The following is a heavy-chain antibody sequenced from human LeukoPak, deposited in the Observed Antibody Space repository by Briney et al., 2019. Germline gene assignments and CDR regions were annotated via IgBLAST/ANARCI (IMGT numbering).Heavy chain of an antibody. J-gene: IGHJ6*03. CDR1: GGFFSGYY. D-gene: IGHD3-10*01. V-gene: IGHV4-34*01. CDR3: ARGRVVRGVIMSYYYYYMDV. Sequence: SETLSLTCGVYGGFFSGYYWSWIRQPPGKGLEWIGEINHRGSTNYNPSLKSRVTLSVDTSKNQFSLKLSSVTAADTAVYYCARGRVVRGVIMSYYYYYMDVWGKGTTVTVSS. CDR2: INHRGST.